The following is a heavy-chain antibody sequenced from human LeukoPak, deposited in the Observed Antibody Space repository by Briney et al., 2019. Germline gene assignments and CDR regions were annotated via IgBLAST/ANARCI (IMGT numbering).Heavy chain of an antibody. CDR1: GGSISGYY. D-gene: IGHD5-24*01. V-gene: IGHV4-59*01. J-gene: IGHJ4*02. Sequence: SETLSLTCTVSGGSISGYYWSWIRQHPGKGREWIGFVYYTGNTNYNPSLKSRVTISVDTSRNQFSLKLTSATAADTAVYYCAKDEMSWVLDYWGQGTLVTVST. CDR3: AKDEMSWVLDY. CDR2: VYYTGNT.